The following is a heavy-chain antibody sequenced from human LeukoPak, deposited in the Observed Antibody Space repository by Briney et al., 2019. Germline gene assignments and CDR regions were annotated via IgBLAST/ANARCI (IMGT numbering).Heavy chain of an antibody. CDR3: ATHSIEFHGAFDI. V-gene: IGHV1-69*05. D-gene: IGHD2/OR15-2a*01. CDR2: IIPIFGTA. J-gene: IGHJ3*02. CDR1: GYTFTSYY. Sequence: GASVKDSCKASGYTFTSYYMHWVRQAPGQGLEWMGRIIPIFGTANYAQKFQGRVTITTDESTSTAYMELSSLRSEDTAVYYCATHSIEFHGAFDIWGQGTMVTVSS.